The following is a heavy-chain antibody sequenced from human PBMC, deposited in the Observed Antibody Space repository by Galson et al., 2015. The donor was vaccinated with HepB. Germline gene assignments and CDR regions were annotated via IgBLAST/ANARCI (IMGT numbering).Heavy chain of an antibody. CDR2: ISSSSSYI. D-gene: IGHD3-3*01. Sequence: SLRLSCAASGFTFSSYSMNWVRQAPGKGLEWVSSISSSSSYIYYADSVKGRFTISRDNAKNSLYLQMNSLRAEDTAVYYCARDQYGYDPTLDYYGMDVWGQGTTVTVSS. V-gene: IGHV3-21*01. CDR3: ARDQYGYDPTLDYYGMDV. J-gene: IGHJ6*02. CDR1: GFTFSSYS.